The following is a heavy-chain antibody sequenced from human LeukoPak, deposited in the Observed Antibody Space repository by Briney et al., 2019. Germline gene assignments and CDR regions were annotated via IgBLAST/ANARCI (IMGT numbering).Heavy chain of an antibody. CDR3: ARGAPPSIYDSSGYSFFAY. Sequence: PGGPLRLSCAASGFTVSSNYMSWVRQAPGKGLEWVSVIYSGGSTYYADSVKGRFTISRDNSKNTLYLQMNSLRAEDAAVYYCARGAPPSIYDSSGYSFFAYWGQGTLVTVSS. V-gene: IGHV3-53*01. D-gene: IGHD3-22*01. J-gene: IGHJ4*02. CDR2: IYSGGST. CDR1: GFTVSSNY.